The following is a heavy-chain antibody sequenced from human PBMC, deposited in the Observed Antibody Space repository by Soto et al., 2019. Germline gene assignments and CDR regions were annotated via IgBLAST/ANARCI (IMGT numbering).Heavy chain of an antibody. CDR2: ISRSSSTI. J-gene: IGHJ6*04. Sequence: EVQLVESGGGLVQPGGSLRLSCAASGFTFSSYSMNWVRQAPGKGLEWLSYISRSSSTIYYADSVKGRFIISRDNAKNSLYLQMNSLRAADTAVYYCARDTPPLTWGKGTTVTVSS. CDR1: GFTFSSYS. V-gene: IGHV3-48*01. CDR3: ARDTPPLT.